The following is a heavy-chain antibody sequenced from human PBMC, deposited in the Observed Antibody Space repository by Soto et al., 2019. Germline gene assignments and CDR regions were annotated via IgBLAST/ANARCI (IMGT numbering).Heavy chain of an antibody. CDR1: GGTFSSYA. J-gene: IGHJ4*02. Sequence: GASVKVSCKASGGTFSSYAISWVRQAPGQGLEWMGGIIPIFGTANYAQKFQGRVTITADESTSTAYMELSSLRSEDTAVYYCAVTYYYGSGSYYSAGSPPDYWGQGTLVTVSS. D-gene: IGHD3-10*01. CDR2: IIPIFGTA. V-gene: IGHV1-69*13. CDR3: AVTYYYGSGSYYSAGSPPDY.